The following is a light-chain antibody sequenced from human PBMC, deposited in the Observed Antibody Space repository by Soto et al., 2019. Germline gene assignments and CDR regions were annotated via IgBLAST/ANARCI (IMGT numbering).Light chain of an antibody. CDR1: NSDVGAYNY. V-gene: IGLV2-14*03. Sequence: QSVLTQPASVSGSPGQSITISCTGTNSDVGAYNYVSWFQQHPGKAPKLMVYDVSNRPSGVSNRFSGSKSGNTASLTISGLQAEDEADYYCSSYTTSYTYVFGAGTKV. CDR2: DVS. CDR3: SSYTTSYTYV. J-gene: IGLJ1*01.